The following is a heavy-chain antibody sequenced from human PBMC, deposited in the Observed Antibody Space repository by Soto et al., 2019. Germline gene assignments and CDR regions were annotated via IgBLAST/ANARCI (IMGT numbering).Heavy chain of an antibody. CDR1: GYTFTSYG. J-gene: IGHJ3*02. D-gene: IGHD6-19*01. CDR2: ISAYNGNT. Sequence: QVQLVQSGAEVKKPGASVKVSCKASGYTFTSYGITWVRQAPGQGLEWMGWISAYNGNTNYAQKLQGRVTMTTDTSTRTAYMEVRSLRSDDTAVYYCARNQSSGWYFDAFDIWGQGTMVTVSS. V-gene: IGHV1-18*01. CDR3: ARNQSSGWYFDAFDI.